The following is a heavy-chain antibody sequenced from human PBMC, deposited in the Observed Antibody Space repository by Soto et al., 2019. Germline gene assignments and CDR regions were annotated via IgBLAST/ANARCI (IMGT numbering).Heavy chain of an antibody. Sequence: EVQLLESGGGLVQPGGSLRLSCAVSGFTFSSYAMSWVRQAPGKGLEWVSAISGGGGSTYYADSVRGRFSISKDKSRNTPYLQMDNLRVEDTAIYRCAKDVRYSSSWYSLDSWGQGTLVIVSS. CDR1: GFTFSSYA. J-gene: IGHJ4*02. V-gene: IGHV3-23*01. CDR2: ISGGGGST. CDR3: AKDVRYSSSWYSLDS. D-gene: IGHD6-13*01.